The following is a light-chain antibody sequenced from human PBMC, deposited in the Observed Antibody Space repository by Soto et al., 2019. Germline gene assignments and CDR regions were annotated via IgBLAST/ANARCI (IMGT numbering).Light chain of an antibody. J-gene: IGLJ2*01. V-gene: IGLV2-14*01. CDR2: DVR. CDR3: TSYTRTSTLV. Sequence: QSVLTQPASVSGSPGQSITISCAGTSRDVGGYNYVSWYQQHPGKAPKLMIYDVRHRPSGVSNRFSGSKSGTTASLTISGLQAGDEADYYCTSYTRTSTLVFGGGTKLTVL. CDR1: SRDVGGYNY.